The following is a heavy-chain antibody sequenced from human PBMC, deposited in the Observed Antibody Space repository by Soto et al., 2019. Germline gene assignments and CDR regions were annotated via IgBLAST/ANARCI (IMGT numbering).Heavy chain of an antibody. V-gene: IGHV4-59*01. D-gene: IGHD2-15*01. CDR3: ARETLGYCSGGSCYNWFDP. CDR1: GGFISSYY. CDR2: IYYSGST. Sequence: SETLSLTCTVSGGFISSYYWSWIRQPPGKGLEWIGYIYYSGSTNYNPSLKSRVTISVDTSKNQFSLKLSSVTAADTAVYYCARETLGYCSGGSCYNWFDPWGQGTLVTVSS. J-gene: IGHJ5*02.